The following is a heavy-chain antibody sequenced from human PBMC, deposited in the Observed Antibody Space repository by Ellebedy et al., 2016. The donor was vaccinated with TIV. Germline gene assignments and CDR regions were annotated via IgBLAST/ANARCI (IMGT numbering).Heavy chain of an antibody. V-gene: IGHV3-11*06. CDR1: GFTFSDYY. CDR2: ITSTSSYT. J-gene: IGHJ6*02. CDR3: ARGKSRQLLLGGMDV. Sequence: GESLKISCAASGFTFSDYYMSWIRQAPGKGLEWVSYITSTSSYTNHADSVKGRFTISRDNAKNSLFLQMNSLGAEDTAVYYCARGKSRQLLLGGMDVWGQGTTVTVSS. D-gene: IGHD2-2*01.